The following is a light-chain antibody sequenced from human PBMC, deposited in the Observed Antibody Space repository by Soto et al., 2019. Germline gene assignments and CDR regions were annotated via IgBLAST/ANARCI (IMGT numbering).Light chain of an antibody. CDR2: DVS. CDR1: SSDVGGYNY. Sequence: QSVLTQPASVSRSPGQSITISCTGTSSDVGGYNYVSWYQQHPGKAPKLMIYDVSNRPSGVSNRFSGSKSDNTASLTISGLQAEDEADYYCSSYTSSTLYVFGTGTKVTVL. J-gene: IGLJ1*01. CDR3: SSYTSSTLYV. V-gene: IGLV2-14*01.